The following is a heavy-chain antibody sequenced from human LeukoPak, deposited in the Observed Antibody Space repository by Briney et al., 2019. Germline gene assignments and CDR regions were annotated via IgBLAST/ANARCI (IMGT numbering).Heavy chain of an antibody. Sequence: GESLKISCKASGYIFPNYWIGWVRQMPGKGLEWMGIIFPYDSDTKYSPSFQGQVTISADNSIDTAYLQWSSLKASDTAMYYRANYFGLGTYIMTSWGQGTLVTVSS. CDR2: IFPYDSDT. CDR1: GYIFPNYW. D-gene: IGHD3-10*01. V-gene: IGHV5-51*01. CDR3: ANYFGLGTYIMTS. J-gene: IGHJ5*02.